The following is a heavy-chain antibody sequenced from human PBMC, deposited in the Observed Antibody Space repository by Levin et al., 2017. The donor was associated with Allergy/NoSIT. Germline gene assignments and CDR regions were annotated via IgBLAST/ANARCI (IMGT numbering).Heavy chain of an antibody. CDR2: ITSDGSSK. J-gene: IGHJ6*02. CDR3: AKGGNMDV. CDR1: GFSFSTYG. Sequence: GGSLRLSCAASGFSFSTYGIHWVRQAPGKGLEWVSLITSDGSSKFFGDSVKGRFTISRDNSKNTLHLQMNSLRPEDTAVYYCAKGGNMDVWGQGTTVTVSS. V-gene: IGHV3-30*18.